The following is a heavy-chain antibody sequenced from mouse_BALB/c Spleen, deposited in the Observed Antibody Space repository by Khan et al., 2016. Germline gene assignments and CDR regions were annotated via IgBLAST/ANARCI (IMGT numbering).Heavy chain of an antibody. D-gene: IGHD2-4*01. V-gene: IGHV3-8*02. CDR1: GVSITSGY. Sequence: EVKLLESGPSLVKPSQTMSLTCAVTGVSITSGYLNWIRKFPGNKLEYMGDISYSGSTYYNPSPKSRISITRDTSKNPYYLQLNPVTNEDTATYYCASDYYRGHGTTLPASS. CDR3: ASDYY. CDR2: ISYSGST. J-gene: IGHJ2*01.